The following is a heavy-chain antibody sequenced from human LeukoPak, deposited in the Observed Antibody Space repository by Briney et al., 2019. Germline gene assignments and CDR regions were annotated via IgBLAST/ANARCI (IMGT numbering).Heavy chain of an antibody. V-gene: IGHV1-24*01. CDR1: GYTLTALS. D-gene: IGHD3-22*01. J-gene: IGHJ4*01. CDR2: FDPDTVET. CDR3: ATVRYYDTXGDSDYFDX. Sequence: GASVKVSCRVSGYTLTALSMHWVRQAPGKGLEWMGGFDPDTVETIYAQKFQGRVTMTEDTSTDTAYMDLSSLRSEDTAVYYCATVRYYDTXGDSDYFDXXXXXXXXTVSX.